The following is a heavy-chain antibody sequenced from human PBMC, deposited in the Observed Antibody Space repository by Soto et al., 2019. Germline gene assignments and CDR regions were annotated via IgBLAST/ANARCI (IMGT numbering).Heavy chain of an antibody. CDR2: FDPEDGET. Sequence: GASVKGSCKVSGYTLTELSMHWVRQAPGKGLEWMGGFDPEDGETIYAQKFQGRVTMTEDTSTDTAYMGLSSLRSEDTAVYYCATVVCSTSCPFSYWGQGTLVTSPQ. CDR1: GYTLTELS. J-gene: IGHJ4*02. D-gene: IGHD2-2*01. CDR3: ATVVCSTSCPFSY. V-gene: IGHV1-24*01.